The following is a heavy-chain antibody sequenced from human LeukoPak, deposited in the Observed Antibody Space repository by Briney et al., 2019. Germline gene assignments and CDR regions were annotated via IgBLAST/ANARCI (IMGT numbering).Heavy chain of an antibody. CDR2: IYYGSQWFN. CDR1: VDSVSKNNIA. CDR3: ARGRDVVVVPAADFDY. Sequence: SQTLSLTCAISVDSVSKNNIAWNWIRQSPSGGLEWLGMIYYGSQWFNDYAVSLRGRITITPDTSKNQVSLQLSSVTPEDTAVYYCARGRDVVVVPAADFDYWGQGTLVSVSS. D-gene: IGHD2-2*01. V-gene: IGHV6-1*01. J-gene: IGHJ4*02.